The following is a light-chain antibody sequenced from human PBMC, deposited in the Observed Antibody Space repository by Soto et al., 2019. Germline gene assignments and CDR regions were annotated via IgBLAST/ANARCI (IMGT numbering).Light chain of an antibody. CDR2: EVS. CDR3: SSYTTSTSFIR. CDR1: SSDIGNYDF. J-gene: IGLJ2*01. V-gene: IGLV2-14*01. Sequence: QSVVTQPASVSGSPGQSITISCTGTSSDIGNYDFVSWYQQVPGTAPKAMIYEVSSRPSGVSNRFSGSKSGNTASLTISGLQAEDDAYYYCSSYTTSTSFIRFGGGTQLTVL.